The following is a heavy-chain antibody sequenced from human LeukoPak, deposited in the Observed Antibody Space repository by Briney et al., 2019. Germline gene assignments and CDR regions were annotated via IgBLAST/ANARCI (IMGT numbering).Heavy chain of an antibody. V-gene: IGHV1-69*05. D-gene: IGHD1-26*01. CDR3: ASLRGSYLDY. Sequence: SVKVSCKASGGTFSSYAISWVRQAPGQGLEWMGGIIPIFGTANYAQKLKGRFTITTDESTSTAYMELSSLRSEDTAVYYCASLRGSYLDYWGQGTLVTVSS. CDR1: GGTFSSYA. J-gene: IGHJ4*02. CDR2: IIPIFGTA.